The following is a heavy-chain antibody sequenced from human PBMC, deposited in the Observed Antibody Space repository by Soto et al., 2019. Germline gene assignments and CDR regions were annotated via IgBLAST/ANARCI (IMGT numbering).Heavy chain of an antibody. J-gene: IGHJ5*02. V-gene: IGHV3-23*01. D-gene: IGHD1-26*01. CDR3: AKNQGVELVPLATVDWFDP. CDR2: ISGSGFKK. CDR1: GFIFENFG. Sequence: GGSLRLSCAASGFIFENFGMSWVRQAPGKGLEWISSISGSGFKKYYADSVKGRFTISRDNSKSTVYLELNNLSAEDTTVYHCAKNQGVELVPLATVDWFDPWGQGSVVTVSS.